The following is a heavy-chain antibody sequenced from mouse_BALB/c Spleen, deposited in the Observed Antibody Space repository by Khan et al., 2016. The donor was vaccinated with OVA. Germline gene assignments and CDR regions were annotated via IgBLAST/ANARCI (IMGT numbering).Heavy chain of an antibody. D-gene: IGHD1-1*01. V-gene: IGHV1S136*01. CDR1: GYTFTSYV. CDR2: IYPFTDDT. CDR3: APVSNYYVSLAY. J-gene: IGHJ3*01. Sequence: VQLQQSGPELVKPGASVKISCKASGYTFTSYVMHWVKQKPGLGLEWIGYIYPFTDDTKYTEHFKGQATLTSDKSSSTAYIQISSLNSEDSAVYYCAPVSNYYVSLAYWGQGTLVTVSA.